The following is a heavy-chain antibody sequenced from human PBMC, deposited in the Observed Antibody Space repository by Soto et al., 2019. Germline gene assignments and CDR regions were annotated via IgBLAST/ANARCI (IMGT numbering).Heavy chain of an antibody. CDR1: GFTFSSYA. J-gene: IGHJ4*02. CDR2: ISGSGGIT. D-gene: IGHD6-19*01. Sequence: VQLLESGGGLVQPGGSLRLSCAASGFTFSSYAMSWVRQAPGKGLEWVSTISGSGGITYYADSVKGRFTISRDNSKNTLYLQRSSLRAGDTALYYCAKCSGSSESSGDYWGQGTLVTVSS. V-gene: IGHV3-23*01. CDR3: AKCSGSSESSGDY.